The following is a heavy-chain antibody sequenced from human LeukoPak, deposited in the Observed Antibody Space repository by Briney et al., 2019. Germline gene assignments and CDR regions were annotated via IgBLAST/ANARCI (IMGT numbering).Heavy chain of an antibody. CDR3: ASQSTPVLPFDI. V-gene: IGHV3-66*04. J-gene: IGHJ3*02. CDR2: IYSGGTT. Sequence: GGSLRLSCAASGFTVSSNYISWVRQAPGKGLEWVSVIYSGGTTYYAESVKGRFTISRDNSKNTLYLQMNNLRVEDAAVYYCASQSTPVLPFDIWGQGTMVTVSS. CDR1: GFTVSSNY.